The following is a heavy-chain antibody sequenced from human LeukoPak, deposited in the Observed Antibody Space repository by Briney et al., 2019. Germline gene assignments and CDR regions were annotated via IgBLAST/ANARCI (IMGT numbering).Heavy chain of an antibody. CDR2: IKQDGSNK. V-gene: IGHV3-7*01. CDR1: GFTFSSYW. CDR3: ARGDNWNYKGYFDY. J-gene: IGHJ4*02. D-gene: IGHD1-7*01. Sequence: GGSLRLSCAASGFTFSSYWMSWVRQAPGKGLEWVANIKQDGSNKYYADSVKGRFTISRDNSKNTLYLQMNSLRAEDTAVYYCARGDNWNYKGYFDYWGQGTLVTVSS.